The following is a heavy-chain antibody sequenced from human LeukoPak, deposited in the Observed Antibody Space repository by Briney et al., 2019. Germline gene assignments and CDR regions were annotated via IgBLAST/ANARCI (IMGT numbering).Heavy chain of an antibody. CDR1: GYTFTSHY. CDR2: INPSGGST. CDR3: ARDVSSTSSWWFDP. V-gene: IGHV1-46*01. J-gene: IGHJ5*02. D-gene: IGHD2-2*01. Sequence: ASVKVSCKASGYTFTSHYMHWVRQAPEQGLEWMGIINPSGGSTSYAQKFQGRVTMTGDMSTRTDYMELSSLRYEDTAVYYCARDVSSTSSWWFDPWGQGTLVIVSS.